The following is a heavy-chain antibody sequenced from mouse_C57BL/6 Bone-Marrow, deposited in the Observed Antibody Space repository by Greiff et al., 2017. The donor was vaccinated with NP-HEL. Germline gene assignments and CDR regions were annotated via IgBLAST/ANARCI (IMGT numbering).Heavy chain of an antibody. CDR3: ARRLTGPWFAY. J-gene: IGHJ3*01. D-gene: IGHD4-1*01. Sequence: EVNLVESGGDLVKPGGSLKLSCAASGFTFSSYGMSWVRQTPDKRLEWVATISSGGSYTYYPDSVKGRFTISRDNAKNTLYLQMSSLKSEDTAMYYCARRLTGPWFAYWGQGTLVTVSA. CDR1: GFTFSSYG. CDR2: ISSGGSYT. V-gene: IGHV5-6*02.